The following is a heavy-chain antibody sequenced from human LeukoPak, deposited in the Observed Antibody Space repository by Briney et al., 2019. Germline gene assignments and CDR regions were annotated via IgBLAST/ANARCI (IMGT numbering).Heavy chain of an antibody. Sequence: SETLSLTCAVYGVSFSGYYWSWIRQPPGKGLEWIGEINHRGSTNYNPSLKSRVTISVDTSKNQFSLKLSSVTAADTAVYYCARRPGAAGYYYDSSGYSNPLDYWGQGTLVTVSS. J-gene: IGHJ4*02. CDR2: INHRGST. CDR3: ARRPGAAGYYYDSSGYSNPLDY. CDR1: GVSFSGYY. D-gene: IGHD3-22*01. V-gene: IGHV4-34*01.